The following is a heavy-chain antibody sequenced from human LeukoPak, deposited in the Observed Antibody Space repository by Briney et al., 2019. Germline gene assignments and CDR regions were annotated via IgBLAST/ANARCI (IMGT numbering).Heavy chain of an antibody. CDR1: GGSISSYY. Sequence: SETLSPTCTVSGGSISSYYWSRIRQPPGKGLEWIGYIYYSGSTNYNPSLKSRVTISVDTSKNQFSLKLSSVTAADTAVYYCARGRDSSGYYYYYYYMDVWGKGTTVTVSS. D-gene: IGHD3-22*01. CDR2: IYYSGST. CDR3: ARGRDSSGYYYYYYYMDV. J-gene: IGHJ6*03. V-gene: IGHV4-59*01.